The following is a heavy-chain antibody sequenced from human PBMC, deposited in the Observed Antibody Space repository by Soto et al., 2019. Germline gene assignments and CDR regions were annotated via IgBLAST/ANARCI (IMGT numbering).Heavy chain of an antibody. CDR2: IWYDGSNK. D-gene: IGHD6-6*01. J-gene: IGHJ2*01. Sequence: QVQLVESGGGVVQPGRSLRLSCAASGFTFSSYGMHWVRQAPGKGLEWVAVIWYDGSNKYYADSVKGRFTISRDNSKNTLYLQMNSLRAEDTAVYYCARGPARPLLYWYFDLWGRGTLVTVSS. V-gene: IGHV3-33*01. CDR3: ARGPARPLLYWYFDL. CDR1: GFTFSSYG.